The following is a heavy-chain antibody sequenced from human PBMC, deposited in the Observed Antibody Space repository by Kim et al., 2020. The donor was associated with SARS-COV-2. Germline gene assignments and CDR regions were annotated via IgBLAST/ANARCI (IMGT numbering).Heavy chain of an antibody. CDR2: IIPIFGTA. Sequence: SVKVSCKASGGTFSSYAISWVRQAPGQGLEWMGGIIPIFGTANYAQKFQGRVTITADESTSTAYMELSSLRSEDTAVYYCARWRDTAMGSYYYYGMDVWGQGTTVTVSS. CDR1: GGTFSSYA. V-gene: IGHV1-69*13. CDR3: ARWRDTAMGSYYYYGMDV. J-gene: IGHJ6*02. D-gene: IGHD5-18*01.